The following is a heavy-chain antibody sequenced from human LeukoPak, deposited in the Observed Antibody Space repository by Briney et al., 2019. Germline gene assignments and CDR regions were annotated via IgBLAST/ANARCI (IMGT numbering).Heavy chain of an antibody. D-gene: IGHD2-21*02. J-gene: IGHJ6*02. Sequence: GGSLRLSCAASGFTVSSNYMSWVRQAPGKGLEWVSVIYSGGSTYYADSVKGRFTISRDNSKNTLYLQMNSLRAEDTAVYYCAREGGGGDYEAYGMDVWGQGTTVTVSS. V-gene: IGHV3-53*01. CDR3: AREGGGGDYEAYGMDV. CDR1: GFTVSSNY. CDR2: IYSGGST.